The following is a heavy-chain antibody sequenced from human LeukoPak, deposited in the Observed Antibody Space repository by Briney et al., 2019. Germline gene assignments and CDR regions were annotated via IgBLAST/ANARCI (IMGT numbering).Heavy chain of an antibody. CDR2: IYSGGST. Sequence: GGSLRLSCAASGFTVSTSYMSWVRQAPGKGLEWVSVIYSGGSTYYADSVKGRFTISRDNSKYTLYLQMNSLRAEDTAVYYCARDIVVPDAYGMDVWGQGTTVTVSS. D-gene: IGHD2-2*01. J-gene: IGHJ6*02. CDR3: ARDIVVPDAYGMDV. V-gene: IGHV3-53*01. CDR1: GFTVSTSY.